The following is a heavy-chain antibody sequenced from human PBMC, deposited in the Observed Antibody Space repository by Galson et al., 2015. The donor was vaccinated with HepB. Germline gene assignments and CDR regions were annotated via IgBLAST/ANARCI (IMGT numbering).Heavy chain of an antibody. CDR2: ISAQNGNT. CDR3: ARGYHDTSGYYPDDAFDL. CDR1: RYTFSTYG. Sequence: SVKVSCKASRYTFSTYGISWVRQAPGQGLEWMGWISAQNGNTVHAQRLQGRLTLTTDTVTSTAYMELRSLRSGDTAVYFCARGYHDTSGYYPDDAFDLWGQGTLVTVSS. J-gene: IGHJ3*01. V-gene: IGHV1-18*01. D-gene: IGHD3-22*01.